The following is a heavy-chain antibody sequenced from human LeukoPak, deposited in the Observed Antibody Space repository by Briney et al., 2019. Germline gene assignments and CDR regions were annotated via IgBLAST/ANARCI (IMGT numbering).Heavy chain of an antibody. Sequence: GGSLRLSCAASGFTFSSYWMSWVRQAPGKGLEWVSSISSSSSYIYYADSVKGRFTISRDNAKNSLYLQMNSLRAEDTAVYYCARDPPQQQLPHYYYYYMDVWGKGTTVTVSS. D-gene: IGHD6-13*01. CDR1: GFTFSSYW. CDR2: ISSSSSYI. CDR3: ARDPPQQQLPHYYYYYMDV. J-gene: IGHJ6*03. V-gene: IGHV3-21*01.